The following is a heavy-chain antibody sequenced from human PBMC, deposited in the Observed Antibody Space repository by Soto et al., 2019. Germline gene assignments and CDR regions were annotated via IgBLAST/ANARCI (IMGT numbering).Heavy chain of an antibody. CDR3: AKGGSGSYFDY. D-gene: IGHD1-26*01. CDR2: INQDGSQK. CDR1: RFTFSSYW. J-gene: IGHJ4*02. V-gene: IGHV3-7*01. Sequence: LRLSCAASRFTFSSYWLSWVRQAPGKGLEWVANINQDGSQKYYVDSVKGRFTISRDNAKNSLYLQMNSLRAEDTAVYYCAKGGSGSYFDYWGQGTLVTVSS.